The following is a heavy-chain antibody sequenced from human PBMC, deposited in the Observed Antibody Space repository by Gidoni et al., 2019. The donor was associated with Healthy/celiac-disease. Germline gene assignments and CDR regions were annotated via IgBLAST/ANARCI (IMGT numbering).Heavy chain of an antibody. CDR2: IWYDGSNE. J-gene: IGHJ4*02. CDR3: ARAPYGDYVPLDY. Sequence: QAPGKGLEWVAVIWYDGSNEYYADSVKGRFTISRDNSKNTLYLQMNSLRAEDTAVYYCARAPYGDYVPLDYWGQGTLVTVSS. D-gene: IGHD4-17*01. V-gene: IGHV3-33*01.